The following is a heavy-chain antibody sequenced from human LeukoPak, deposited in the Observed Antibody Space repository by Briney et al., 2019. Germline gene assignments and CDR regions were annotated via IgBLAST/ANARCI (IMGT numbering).Heavy chain of an antibody. J-gene: IGHJ3*01. CDR3: ARDGAEGDDSAFDV. CDR2: TRSKVRKYAT. Sequence: GGSLRLSCVGSGFTLRDYHMDWVRQAPGMGLEWVGRTRSKVRKYATEYAASVKGRFTISRDGSENSVFLHLSSLTVEDTALYYCARDGAEGDDSAFDVWGQGTMVTVSS. V-gene: IGHV3-72*01. D-gene: IGHD3-22*01. CDR1: GFTLRDYH.